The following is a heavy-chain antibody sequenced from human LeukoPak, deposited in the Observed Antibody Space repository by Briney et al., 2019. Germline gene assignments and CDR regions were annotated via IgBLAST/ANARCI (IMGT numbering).Heavy chain of an antibody. CDR1: GFTFSSYW. CDR3: ARDTLVAAIHYFQH. V-gene: IGHV3-30*03. J-gene: IGHJ1*01. CDR2: ISYDGGIK. D-gene: IGHD2-21*02. Sequence: GGSLRLSCAASGFTFSSYWMSWVRQAPGKGLEWVALISYDGGIKYYADSVKGRFTISRDTSTNTLYLQMNSLRAEDTAVYYCARDTLVAAIHYFQHWGQGTLVTVSS.